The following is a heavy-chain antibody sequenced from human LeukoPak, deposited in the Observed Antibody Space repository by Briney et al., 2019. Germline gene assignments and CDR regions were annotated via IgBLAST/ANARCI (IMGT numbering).Heavy chain of an antibody. CDR2: INPNSGGT. CDR3: ARDGGYSGYGDYGDYVWFDP. CDR1: GYTFTGYY. J-gene: IGHJ5*02. Sequence: GASVKVSCKASGYTFTGYYMHWLRQAPGQGLEWMGWINPNSGGTNYAQKFQGRVTMTRDTSISTAYMELSRLRSDDTAVYYRARDGGYSGYGDYGDYVWFDPWGQGTLVTVSS. V-gene: IGHV1-2*02. D-gene: IGHD4-17*01.